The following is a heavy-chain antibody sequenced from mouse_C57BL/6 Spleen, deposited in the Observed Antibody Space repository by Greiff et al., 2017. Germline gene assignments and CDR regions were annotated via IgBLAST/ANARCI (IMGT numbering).Heavy chain of an antibody. CDR2: IHPSDSDT. J-gene: IGHJ3*01. Sequence: VQLQQSGAELVKPGASVKVSCKASGYTFTSYWMHWVKQRPGQGLEWIGRIHPSDSDTNYNQKFKGKATLTVDKSSSTAYMQRSSLTSEDSAVYDCATDYDELAYWGQGTLVTVSA. CDR1: GYTFTSYW. CDR3: ATDYDELAY. V-gene: IGHV1-74*01. D-gene: IGHD2-4*01.